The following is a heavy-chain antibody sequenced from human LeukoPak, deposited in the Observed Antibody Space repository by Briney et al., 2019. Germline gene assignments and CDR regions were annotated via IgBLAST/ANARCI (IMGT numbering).Heavy chain of an antibody. D-gene: IGHD5-12*01. CDR3: ARHGYAAFDY. V-gene: IGHV4-59*08. Sequence: PSETLSLTCTVSGGSISSYYWSWIRQPPGKGLEWIGYIYYSGSTDYNPSLKSRVTISVDTSKNQFSLKLSSVTAADTAVYHCARHGYAAFDYWGQGTLVTVSS. CDR2: IYYSGST. J-gene: IGHJ4*02. CDR1: GGSISSYY.